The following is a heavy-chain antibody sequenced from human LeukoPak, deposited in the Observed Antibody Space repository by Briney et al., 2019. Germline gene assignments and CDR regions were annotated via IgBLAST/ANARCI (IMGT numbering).Heavy chain of an antibody. D-gene: IGHD4-17*01. V-gene: IGHV2-70*11. CDR1: GFSLSTSGMC. J-gene: IGHJ4*02. Sequence: SGPALVEPTQTLTLTCTFSGFSLSTSGMCTSWIRQPPGKALEWLARIDWDDDKYYSTSLKTRLTISKDTSKNQVVLTMTNMDPVDTATYYCARMLYGMPYYFDSWGQGTLVTVSS. CDR3: ARMLYGMPYYFDS. CDR2: IDWDDDK.